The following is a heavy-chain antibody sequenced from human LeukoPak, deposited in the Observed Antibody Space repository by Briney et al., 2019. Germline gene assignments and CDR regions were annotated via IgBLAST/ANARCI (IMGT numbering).Heavy chain of an antibody. J-gene: IGHJ4*02. CDR1: GFTFSSHW. D-gene: IGHD2-15*01. Sequence: GGSLRLSCAASGFTFSSHWMTWVRQAPGKGLEWVGRIKSKTDGGKTDYAAPVKGRFTISRDDSKNTLYLQMNSLKTEDTAVYYCTTDPGVGYCSGGSCPEKYYFDYWGQGTLVTVSS. V-gene: IGHV3-15*01. CDR2: IKSKTDGGKT. CDR3: TTDPGVGYCSGGSCPEKYYFDY.